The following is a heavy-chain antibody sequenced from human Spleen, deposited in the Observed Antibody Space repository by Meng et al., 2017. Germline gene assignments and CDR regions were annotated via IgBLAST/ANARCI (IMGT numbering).Heavy chain of an antibody. V-gene: IGHV1-2*06. D-gene: IGHD2-21*01. Sequence: ASVKVSCKASGYTFAAYWIQWVRQAPGQGLEWMGRIDPKSDNTHYAPKFQGRVSMTADTSIGTAYVELSGLRSDDTAIYYCVRDENISLGKLFGDYWGQGTLVTVSS. CDR3: VRDENISLGKLFGDY. CDR1: GYTFAAYW. CDR2: IDPKSDNT. J-gene: IGHJ4*02.